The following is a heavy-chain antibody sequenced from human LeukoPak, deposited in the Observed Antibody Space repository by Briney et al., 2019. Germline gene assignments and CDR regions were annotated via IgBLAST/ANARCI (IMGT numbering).Heavy chain of an antibody. J-gene: IGHJ4*02. D-gene: IGHD6-25*01. CDR2: IKQGGNEI. V-gene: IGHV3-7*01. CDR1: GFSFSTYS. Sequence: GGSLRLSCAASGFSFSTYSMNWVRQAPGKGLEWVANIKQGGNEIHYVESVKGRFTISRDNAKNSLYLQMNSLRAEDTAIYYCARGSSAAAESYFDSWGQGTLVTVSS. CDR3: ARGSSAAAESYFDS.